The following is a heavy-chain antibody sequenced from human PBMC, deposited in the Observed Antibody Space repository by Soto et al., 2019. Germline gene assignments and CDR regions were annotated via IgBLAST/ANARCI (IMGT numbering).Heavy chain of an antibody. V-gene: IGHV4-34*01. D-gene: IGHD2-2*02. CDR3: ARARRHRRSSTSCYTRARWTSFDP. CDR1: GGSFSGYY. Sequence: SPETLFLTCAVYGGSFSGYYWSWIRQPPGKGQEWLGELNHSGSTNYNPSLKSRVTISVDTSKNQFSLKLSSVTAADTAVYYCARARRHRRSSTSCYTRARWTSFDPWGQGTLPTVSS. J-gene: IGHJ5*02. CDR2: LNHSGST.